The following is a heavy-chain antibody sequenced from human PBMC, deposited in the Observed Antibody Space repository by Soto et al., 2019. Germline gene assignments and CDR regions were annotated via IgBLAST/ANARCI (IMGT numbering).Heavy chain of an antibody. J-gene: IGHJ3*02. D-gene: IGHD3-10*01. Sequence: TGGSLRLSCAASGFTFSSYGMHWVRQAPGKGLEWVAVIWYDGSNKYYADSVKGRFTISRDNSKNTLYLQMNSLRAEDKAVYYCAREGVITRAFVSVCPGTMLAASS. CDR1: GFTFSSYG. CDR2: IWYDGSNK. CDR3: AREGVITRAFVS. V-gene: IGHV3-33*01.